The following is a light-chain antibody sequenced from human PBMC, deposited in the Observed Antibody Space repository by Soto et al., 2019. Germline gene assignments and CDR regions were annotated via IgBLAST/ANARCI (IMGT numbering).Light chain of an antibody. V-gene: IGLV2-14*01. CDR1: NSDVGDYNY. CDR3: AAWDDSLNGYV. CDR2: GVS. Sequence: QSALTQPASVSGSPGQSITISCTGTNSDVGDYNYVSWYQQHPGKAPKLMIYGVSNRPSGVSNRFSGSKSGNTASLTISGLQPEDEADYYCAAWDDSLNGYVFGTGTKLTVL. J-gene: IGLJ1*01.